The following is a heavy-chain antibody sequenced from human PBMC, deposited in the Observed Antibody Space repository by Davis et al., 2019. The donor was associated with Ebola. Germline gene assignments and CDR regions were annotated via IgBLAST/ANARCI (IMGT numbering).Heavy chain of an antibody. D-gene: IGHD3-3*01. V-gene: IGHV3-48*03. CDR2: ISSSGSTI. CDR1: GFTFSSYA. J-gene: IGHJ6*02. Sequence: GGSLRLSCAASGFTFSSYAMSWVRQAPGKGLEWVSYISSSGSTIYYADSVKGRFTISRDNAKNSLYLQMNSLRAEDTAVYYCAREGVTIFGVVISYYYYGMDVWGQGTTVTVSS. CDR3: AREGVTIFGVVISYYYYGMDV.